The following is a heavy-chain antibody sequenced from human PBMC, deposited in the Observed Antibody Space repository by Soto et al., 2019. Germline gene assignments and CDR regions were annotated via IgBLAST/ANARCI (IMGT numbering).Heavy chain of an antibody. D-gene: IGHD3-3*01. V-gene: IGHV1-18*01. CDR3: ARDERIFGVVIILNYYYGMDV. Sequence: GASVKVSCKASGYTFTSYGTSWVRQAPGQGLEWMGWISAYNGNTNYAQKLQGRVTMTTDTSTSTAYMELRSLRSDDTAVYYCARDERIFGVVIILNYYYGMDVWGQGTTVTVPS. CDR1: GYTFTSYG. J-gene: IGHJ6*02. CDR2: ISAYNGNT.